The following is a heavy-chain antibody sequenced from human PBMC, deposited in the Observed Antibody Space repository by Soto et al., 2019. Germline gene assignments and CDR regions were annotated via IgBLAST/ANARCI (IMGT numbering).Heavy chain of an antibody. CDR2: INWNGGST. CDR1: GFTFDDYG. CDR3: ARDRSSTYQLLGVLMVYGAFDI. Sequence: GGSLRLSCAASGFTFDDYGMSWVRQAPGKGLEWVSGINWNGGSTGYADSVKGRFTISRDNAKNSLYLQMNSLRAEDTALYYCARDRSSTYQLLGVLMVYGAFDIWGQGTMVTVSS. D-gene: IGHD2-8*01. J-gene: IGHJ3*02. V-gene: IGHV3-20*04.